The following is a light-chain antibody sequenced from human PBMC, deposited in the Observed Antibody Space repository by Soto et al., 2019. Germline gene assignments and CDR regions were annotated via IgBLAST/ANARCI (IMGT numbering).Light chain of an antibody. V-gene: IGKV3-11*01. J-gene: IGKJ1*01. CDR1: QSVSNTY. CDR2: DAS. CDR3: QQRSNWPPT. Sequence: EIVLTQSPAPLSLSPGERATLSCMXSQSVSNTYLAWYQQKPGQAPRLLIYDASNRATGIPARFSGSGSGTDFTLTISSLEPEDVAVYYCQQRSNWPPTFAQGTKVDIK.